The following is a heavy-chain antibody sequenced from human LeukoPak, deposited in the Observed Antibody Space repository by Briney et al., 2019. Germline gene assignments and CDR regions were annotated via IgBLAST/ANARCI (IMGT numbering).Heavy chain of an antibody. CDR2: IYSGGST. D-gene: IGHD3-10*01. J-gene: IGHJ6*02. CDR3: ARGGLWFGELLYYYGMDV. V-gene: IGHV3-53*05. Sequence: PGGSLRLSCAASGFTVSSNCMSWVRQAPGKGLEWVSVIYSGGSTYYADSVKGRFTISRDNSKNTLYLQMNSLRAGDTAVYYCARGGLWFGELLYYYGMDVWGQGTTVTVSS. CDR1: GFTVSSNC.